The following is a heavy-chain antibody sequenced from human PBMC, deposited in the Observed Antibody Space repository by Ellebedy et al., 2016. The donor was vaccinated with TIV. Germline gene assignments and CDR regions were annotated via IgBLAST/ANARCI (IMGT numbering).Heavy chain of an antibody. V-gene: IGHV3-23*01. CDR3: ARFCGTTCYGDIEY. CDR2: ISGRGDST. J-gene: IGHJ4*02. Sequence: GESLKISCAASGFTFSNYAMSWVRQAPGKGLEWVSAISGRGDSTYYANSVKGWFTISRDNSKNTLYLQMNSLRAEDTAVYYCARFCGTTCYGDIEYWGQGTRVTVSS. CDR1: GFTFSNYA. D-gene: IGHD1-14*01.